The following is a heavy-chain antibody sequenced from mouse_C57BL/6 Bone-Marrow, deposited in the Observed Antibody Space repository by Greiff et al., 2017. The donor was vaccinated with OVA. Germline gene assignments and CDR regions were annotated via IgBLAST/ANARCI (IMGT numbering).Heavy chain of an antibody. V-gene: IGHV1-7*01. J-gene: IGHJ2*01. Sequence: VQLQQSGAELAKPGASVKLSCKASGYTFTSYWMHWVKQRPGQGLEWIGYINPSRGYTKYNQKFKDKATLTADKSSNTAYMQLSSLTYEDSAVYYCASLITTVVSPDDWGQGTTLTVSS. D-gene: IGHD1-1*01. CDR2: INPSRGYT. CDR3: ASLITTVVSPDD. CDR1: GYTFTSYW.